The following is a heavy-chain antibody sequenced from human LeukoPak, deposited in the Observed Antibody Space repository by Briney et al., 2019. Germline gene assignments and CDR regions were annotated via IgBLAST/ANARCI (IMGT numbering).Heavy chain of an antibody. V-gene: IGHV3-48*01. J-gene: IGHJ4*02. Sequence: PGGSLRLSCAASGFTFSIYSMNWVRQAPGEGLEWVSYISSTSSSSSTIYYADSVKGRFTISRDNAKNSLYLQMNSLRAEDTAVYYCARVGQWLVLDYWGQGTLVTVSS. CDR1: GFTFSIYS. CDR2: ISSTSSSSSTI. D-gene: IGHD6-19*01. CDR3: ARVGQWLVLDY.